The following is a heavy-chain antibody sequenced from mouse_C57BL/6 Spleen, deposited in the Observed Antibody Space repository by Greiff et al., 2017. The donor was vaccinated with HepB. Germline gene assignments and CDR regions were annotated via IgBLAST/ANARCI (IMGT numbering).Heavy chain of an antibody. D-gene: IGHD2-5*01. J-gene: IGHJ3*01. Sequence: VQLQQSGAELVKPGASVKISCKASGYAFSSYWMHWVKQRPGKGLEWIGQIYPGDGDTNYNRKFKGKATLTADKSSSTAYMQLSSLTSEDSAVYFGERLYSNYDWGQGTLVTVSA. V-gene: IGHV1-80*01. CDR2: IYPGDGDT. CDR1: GYAFSSYW. CDR3: ERLYSNYD.